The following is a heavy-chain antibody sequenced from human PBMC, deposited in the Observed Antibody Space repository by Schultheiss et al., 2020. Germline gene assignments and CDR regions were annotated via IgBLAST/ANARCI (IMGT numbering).Heavy chain of an antibody. CDR3: ARSRCSSTSCYLFWFDP. Sequence: SETLSLTCTVSGGSISSYYWSWIRQPPGKGLEWIGYIYYSGSTNYNPSLKSRVTISVDTSKNQFSLKLSSVTVADTAVYYCARSRCSSTSCYLFWFDPWGQGTLVTVSS. CDR1: GGSISSYY. CDR2: IYYSGST. D-gene: IGHD2-2*01. J-gene: IGHJ5*02. V-gene: IGHV4-59*12.